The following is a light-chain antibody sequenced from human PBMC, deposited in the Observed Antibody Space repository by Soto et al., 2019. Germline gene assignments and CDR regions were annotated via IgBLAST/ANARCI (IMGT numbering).Light chain of an antibody. CDR3: QQYYTYWHM. J-gene: IGKJ1*01. CDR2: NAS. V-gene: IGKV1-5*01. Sequence: DDQVSHSPSTVSASKRDAVTITCRASQSISGWLAWYQQKPGKAPKLLIYNASSLKSGVPSRFSGSGFGTEFTLTISSLQPDDFATYYCQQYYTYWHMFCQVTKV. CDR1: QSISGW.